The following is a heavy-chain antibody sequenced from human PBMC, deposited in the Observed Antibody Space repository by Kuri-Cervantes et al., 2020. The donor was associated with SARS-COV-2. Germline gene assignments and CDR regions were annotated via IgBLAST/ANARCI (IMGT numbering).Heavy chain of an antibody. CDR2: IYPGDSDT. CDR3: ARHRGSGYVPQDNRFDP. D-gene: IGHD5-12*01. CDR1: GYSFTSYW. J-gene: IGHJ5*02. Sequence: GEALEISWRGSGYSFTSYWIGWVRQMPGKGLEWMGVIYPGDSDTRYSPSFQGQVTIAADKSISTAFLRWGSLKASDTAMYYCARHRGSGYVPQDNRFDPWGQGTLVTVSS. V-gene: IGHV5-51*01.